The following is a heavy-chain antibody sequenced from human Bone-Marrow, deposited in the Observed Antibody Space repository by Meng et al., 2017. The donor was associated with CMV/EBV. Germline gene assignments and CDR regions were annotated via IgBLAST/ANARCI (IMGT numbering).Heavy chain of an antibody. J-gene: IGHJ5*02. CDR1: GGSISSGGYS. CDR2: ISYSGST. D-gene: IGHD6-25*01. Sequence: GGSISSGGYSWSWIRQHPGKGLEWIGYISYSGSTYYNPSLKSRVSLSVDTSKNQFSLRLTSVTAADTAVYYCARSGPKPLYPNWFDPWGQGTLVTVSS. CDR3: ARSGPKPLYPNWFDP. V-gene: IGHV4-31*02.